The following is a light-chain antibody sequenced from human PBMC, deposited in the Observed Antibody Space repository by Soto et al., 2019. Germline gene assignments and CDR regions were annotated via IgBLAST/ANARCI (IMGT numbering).Light chain of an antibody. CDR2: GVT. CDR1: TSDIGRYNY. Sequence: QSALTQPASVSGSPGQSITISCTGTTSDIGRYNYVSWYQQHPGKAPKLIIFGVTNRPSGVSSRFSASKSGTSASLAISGLQSEDEAAYYCATWDDSLNGRVFGGGTQLTVL. V-gene: IGLV2-14*01. CDR3: ATWDDSLNGRV. J-gene: IGLJ2*01.